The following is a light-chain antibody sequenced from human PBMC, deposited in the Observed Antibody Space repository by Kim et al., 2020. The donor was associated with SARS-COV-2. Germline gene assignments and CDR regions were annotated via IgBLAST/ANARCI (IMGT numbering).Light chain of an antibody. J-gene: IGKJ1*01. CDR1: QSVLYSPNNKDY. V-gene: IGKV4-1*01. Sequence: DIVMTQSPDSLAVSLGERATINCKSSQSVLYSPNNKDYVAWYQQKPGQPPKLLIYWASTRESGVPDRFSGSESGTDFTLTISSLQAEDVAVYYCEQYYGTPPTFGQGTKVDIK. CDR2: WAS. CDR3: EQYYGTPPT.